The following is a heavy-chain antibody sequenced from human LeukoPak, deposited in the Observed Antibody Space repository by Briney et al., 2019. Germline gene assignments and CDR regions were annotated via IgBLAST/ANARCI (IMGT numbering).Heavy chain of an antibody. D-gene: IGHD4-11*01. CDR1: GFTFSSYA. CDR3: ARAARYSPSTGYFDY. CDR2: ISSSSSYI. J-gene: IGHJ4*02. Sequence: PGGSLRLSCAASGFTFSSYAMSWVRQAPGKGLEWVSSISSSSSYIYYADSVKGRFTISRDNAKNSLYLQMNSLRAEDTAVYYCARAARYSPSTGYFDYWGQGTLVTVSS. V-gene: IGHV3-21*01.